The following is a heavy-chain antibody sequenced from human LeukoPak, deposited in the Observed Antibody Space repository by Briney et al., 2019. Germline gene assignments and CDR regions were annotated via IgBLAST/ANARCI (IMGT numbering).Heavy chain of an antibody. Sequence: AGGSLRLSCVASGFTFTSDAMNWVRQAPGNGLEWVSSAVSRGTTQYADSVKGRFTVSRDTSKNTLYLQMNSLRADDTAVYYCAKCSTSAYTTGWCNWIDPWGQGTLVTVSS. V-gene: IGHV3-23*01. J-gene: IGHJ5*02. D-gene: IGHD6-19*01. CDR2: AVSRGTT. CDR3: AKCSTSAYTTGWCNWIDP. CDR1: GFTFTSDA.